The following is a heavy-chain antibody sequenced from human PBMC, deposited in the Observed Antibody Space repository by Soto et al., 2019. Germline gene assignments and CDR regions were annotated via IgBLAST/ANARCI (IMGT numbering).Heavy chain of an antibody. Sequence: TLSLTCTVSGGSISSGGYYWSWIRQHPGKGLEWIGYNYYSGSTYYNPSLKSRITISVDTSKNQFSLKLSSVTAADTAVYYCARVIDSSAAFDIWGQGTMVTVSS. CDR2: NYYSGST. CDR1: GGSISSGGYY. CDR3: ARVIDSSAAFDI. V-gene: IGHV4-31*03. J-gene: IGHJ3*02. D-gene: IGHD3-9*01.